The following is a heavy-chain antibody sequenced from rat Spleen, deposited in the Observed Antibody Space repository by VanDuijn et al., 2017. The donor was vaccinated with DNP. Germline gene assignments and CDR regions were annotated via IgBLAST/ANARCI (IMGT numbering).Heavy chain of an antibody. CDR1: GFTFNNYW. Sequence: EVQLVESGGDLVQPGRSLKLSCVASGFTFNNYWMTWIRQVPGKGLEWVASITSSGGSTYYPDSVKGRFTISRDNAKSTLYLQMNSLRSEDTATYYCTYYDYWGQGVMVTVSS. J-gene: IGHJ2*01. V-gene: IGHV5-31*01. CDR2: ITSSGGST. CDR3: TYYDY. D-gene: IGHD1-1*01.